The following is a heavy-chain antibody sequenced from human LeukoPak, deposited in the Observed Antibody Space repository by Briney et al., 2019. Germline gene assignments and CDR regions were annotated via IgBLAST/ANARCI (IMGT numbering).Heavy chain of an antibody. V-gene: IGHV4-61*01. CDR1: GGSVSSGSYY. J-gene: IGHJ4*02. CDR3: ARVPRAAAGYYFDY. Sequence: SETLSLTCTVSGGSVSSGSYYWSWIRQPPGKGLEWIGYIYYSGSTNYNPSLKSRVTISVDTSKNQFSLKLSSVTAADTAVYYCARVPRAAAGYYFDYWGQGTLVTVSS. D-gene: IGHD6-13*01. CDR2: IYYSGST.